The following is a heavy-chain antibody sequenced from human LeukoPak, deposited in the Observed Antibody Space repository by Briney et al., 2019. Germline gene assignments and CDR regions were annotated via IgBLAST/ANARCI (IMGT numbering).Heavy chain of an antibody. J-gene: IGHJ3*02. CDR3: AKDLGFSTVTTFRI. Sequence: PGASLRLSCAASGFTFSSYAMSWVRQAPGKGLEWVSAISGSGGSTYYADYVKGRFTISRDNSKNTLYLQMNSLRAEDTTVYYCAKDLGFSTVTTFRIWGQGTMVTVSS. D-gene: IGHD4-17*01. V-gene: IGHV3-23*01. CDR1: GFTFSSYA. CDR2: ISGSGGST.